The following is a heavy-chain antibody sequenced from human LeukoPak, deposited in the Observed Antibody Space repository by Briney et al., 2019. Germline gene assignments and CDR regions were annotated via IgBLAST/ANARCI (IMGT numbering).Heavy chain of an antibody. J-gene: IGHJ4*02. Sequence: ASVKVSCKTSGYTLTNYYVHWVRQAHGQGLEWMGYIVPDTGGVDYDQRFQGRVAMTRDKSISTVYMELTSLKSDDTAVYYCATEDKYCSGGNCGKFWGQGTLVTVSS. V-gene: IGHV1-2*02. CDR2: IVPDTGGV. D-gene: IGHD2-15*01. CDR3: ATEDKYCSGGNCGKF. CDR1: GYTLTNYY.